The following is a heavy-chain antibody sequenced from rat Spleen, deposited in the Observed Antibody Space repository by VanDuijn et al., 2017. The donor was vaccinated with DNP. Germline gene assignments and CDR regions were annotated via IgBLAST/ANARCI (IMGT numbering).Heavy chain of an antibody. V-gene: IGHV5S13*01. CDR2: IIGSGCNT. J-gene: IGHJ2*01. CDR3: ARGVYGGYLYFDY. Sequence: EVQLVESGGGLGQPGRSLKLSCDASGFTFSDYSMAWGRQVPGKGLELVASIIGSGCNTYYPESMKGQFTISRDNAKNTLYLQMNSLRSEDTATYYCARGVYGGYLYFDYWGQGVMVTVSS. CDR1: GFTFSDYS. D-gene: IGHD1-11*01.